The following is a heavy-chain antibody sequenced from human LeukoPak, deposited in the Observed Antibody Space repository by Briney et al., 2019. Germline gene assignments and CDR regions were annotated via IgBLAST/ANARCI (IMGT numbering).Heavy chain of an antibody. CDR3: ARDRELGYCSSTSCYPRCYFDY. CDR1: GGSISSGSYY. V-gene: IGHV4-61*02. Sequence: SQTLSLTCTVSGGSISSGSYYWSWIRQPAGKGLEWIGRIYTSGSTNYNPSLKSRVTISVDTSKNQFSLKLSSVTAADTAVYYCARDRELGYCSSTSCYPRCYFDYWGQGTLVTVSS. D-gene: IGHD2-2*01. J-gene: IGHJ4*02. CDR2: IYTSGST.